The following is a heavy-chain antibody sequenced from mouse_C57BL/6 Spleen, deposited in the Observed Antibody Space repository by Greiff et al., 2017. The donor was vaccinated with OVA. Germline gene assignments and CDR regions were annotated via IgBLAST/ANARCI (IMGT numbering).Heavy chain of an antibody. D-gene: IGHD4-1*01. CDR3: ARLRGSGTRDYYAMDY. V-gene: IGHV3-8*01. J-gene: IGHJ4*01. CDR1: GYSITSDY. Sequence: VQLKESGPGLAKPSQTLSLTCSVTGYSITSDYWNWIRKFPGNKLEYMGYISYSSSTYYNPSLKSRISITRDTSKNQYYLQLNSVTTEDTATYYGARLRGSGTRDYYAMDYWGQGTSVTVSS. CDR2: ISYSSST.